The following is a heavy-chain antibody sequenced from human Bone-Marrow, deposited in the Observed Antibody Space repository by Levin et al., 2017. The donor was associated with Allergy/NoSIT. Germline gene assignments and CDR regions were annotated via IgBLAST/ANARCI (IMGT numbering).Heavy chain of an antibody. D-gene: IGHD2-2*01. Sequence: PAASVKVSCKASGYTFTSYDINWVRQATGQGLEWMGWMNPNSGNTGYAQKFQGRVTMTRNTSISTAYMELSSLRSEDTAVYYCARGLAVVPAATHYYYYGMDVWGQGTTVTVSS. J-gene: IGHJ6*02. CDR2: MNPNSGNT. V-gene: IGHV1-8*01. CDR3: ARGLAVVPAATHYYYYGMDV. CDR1: GYTFTSYD.